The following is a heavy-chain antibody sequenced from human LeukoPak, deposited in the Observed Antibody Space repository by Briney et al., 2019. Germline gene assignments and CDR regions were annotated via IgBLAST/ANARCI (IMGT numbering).Heavy chain of an antibody. CDR3: AKPSGGTVVTPVDY. J-gene: IGHJ4*02. Sequence: GGSLRLSCAASGFTFSSYAMSWVRQAPGKGLEWVSAISGSGGSTYYADSVKGRFTISRDNSKNTLYLQMNSLRAEDTAVYYCAKPSGGTVVTPVDYWGQGTLVTVSS. D-gene: IGHD4-23*01. CDR1: GFTFSSYA. V-gene: IGHV3-23*01. CDR2: ISGSGGST.